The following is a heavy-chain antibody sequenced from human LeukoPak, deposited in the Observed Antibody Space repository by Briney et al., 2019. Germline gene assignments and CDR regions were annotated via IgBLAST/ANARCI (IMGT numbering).Heavy chain of an antibody. Sequence: SETLSLTCTVSGGSISSSSYYWGWIRQPPGKGLEWIGSIYYSGSTYYNPSLKSRVTISVDTSKNQFSLRLSSVTAADTAVYYCARGSIAAAVPFDPWGQGTLVTVSS. J-gene: IGHJ5*02. D-gene: IGHD6-13*01. CDR1: GGSISSSSYY. V-gene: IGHV4-39*07. CDR3: ARGSIAAAVPFDP. CDR2: IYYSGST.